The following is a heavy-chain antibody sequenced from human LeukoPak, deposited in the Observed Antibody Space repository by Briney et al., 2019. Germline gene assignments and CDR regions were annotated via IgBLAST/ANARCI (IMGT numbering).Heavy chain of an antibody. CDR3: ARGSGGYYYYGMDV. CDR1: GGSISSYY. Sequence: SETLSLTCTVSGGSISSYYWSWIRQPPGKGLEWLGYIYYSGRTNYNPSLKSRVTISVDTSKNQSSLKLSSVTAADTAVYYCARGSGGYYYYGMDVWGQGTTVTVSS. V-gene: IGHV4-59*01. J-gene: IGHJ6*02. CDR2: IYYSGRT.